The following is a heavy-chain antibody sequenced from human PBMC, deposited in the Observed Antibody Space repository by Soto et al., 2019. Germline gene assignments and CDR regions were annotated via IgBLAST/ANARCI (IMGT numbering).Heavy chain of an antibody. CDR1: GFTFNIFG. CDR3: AKDQASGQGSFDS. J-gene: IGHJ4*02. V-gene: IGHV3-30*18. Sequence: GGSLRLSCAASGFTFNIFGMHWVRQAPDKGLEWVALISYDGSNQYYADSVKGRFTISRDNSKNTLFLQMNSLRADDTAVYYCAKDQASGQGSFDSWGQGTLVTVSS. CDR2: ISYDGSNQ.